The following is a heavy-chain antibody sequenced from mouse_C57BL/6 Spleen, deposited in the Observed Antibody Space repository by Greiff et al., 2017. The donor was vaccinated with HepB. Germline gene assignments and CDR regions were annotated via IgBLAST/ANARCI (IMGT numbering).Heavy chain of an antibody. V-gene: IGHV5-16*01. CDR1: GFTFSDYY. Sequence: EVKLVESEGGLVQPGRSMKLSCTASGFTFSDYYMAWVRQVPEKGLEWVANINYDGSSTYYLDSLKSRFIISRDNAKNILYLQMSSLKSEDTATYYCARDGSSGYPYAMDYWGQGTSVTVSS. CDR3: ARDGSSGYPYAMDY. J-gene: IGHJ4*01. CDR2: INYDGSST. D-gene: IGHD3-2*02.